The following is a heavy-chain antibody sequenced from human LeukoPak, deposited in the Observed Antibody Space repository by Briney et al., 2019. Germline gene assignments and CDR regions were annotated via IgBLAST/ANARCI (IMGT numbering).Heavy chain of an antibody. Sequence: GESLKISCKGSGYSFTSYWIGWVRQMPGKGLEWMGIIYPGDSDTRYSPSFQGQVTISVDKSISTAYLQWSSLKASDTAMYYCARHAGTTSYYYGMDVWGQGTTVTVSS. J-gene: IGHJ6*02. D-gene: IGHD1-7*01. V-gene: IGHV5-51*01. CDR1: GYSFTSYW. CDR3: ARHAGTTSYYYGMDV. CDR2: IYPGDSDT.